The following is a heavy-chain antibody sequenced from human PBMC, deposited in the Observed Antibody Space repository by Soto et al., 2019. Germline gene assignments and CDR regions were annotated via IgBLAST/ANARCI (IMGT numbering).Heavy chain of an antibody. CDR3: ARVGYSSSPGRFDP. D-gene: IGHD6-13*01. J-gene: IGHJ5*02. V-gene: IGHV4-61*01. Sequence: SETLSLTCTVSGVSVSSGSYYWSWIRQPPGKGLEWIGYIYYSGSTNYNPSLKSRVTISVDTSKNQFSLKLSSVTAADTAVYYCARVGYSSSPGRFDPWGQGTLVTVSS. CDR1: GVSVSSGSYY. CDR2: IYYSGST.